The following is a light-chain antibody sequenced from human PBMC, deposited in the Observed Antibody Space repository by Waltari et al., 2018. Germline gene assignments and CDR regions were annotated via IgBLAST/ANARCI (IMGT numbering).Light chain of an antibody. CDR1: SDDIGGHKL. J-gene: IGLJ2*01. Sequence: QSALTQPASASGSPGQSITISCTGPSDDIGGHKLVSWYQHDPGKAPKLLIYEVIKRPSGVSVRFSGSKSGNTASLTISGLQPEDESVYYCSSYAGHRSSPYVVFGGGTRLTVL. CDR3: SSYAGHRSSPYVV. V-gene: IGLV2-23*02. CDR2: EVI.